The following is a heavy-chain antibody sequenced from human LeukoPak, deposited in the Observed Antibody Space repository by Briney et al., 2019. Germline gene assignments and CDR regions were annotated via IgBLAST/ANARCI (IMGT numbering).Heavy chain of an antibody. CDR2: IIPIFGTA. CDR1: GGTFSSYA. Sequence: GASVKVSCKASGGTFSSYAISWVRQAPGQGLEWMGRIIPIFGTANYAQKFQGRVTITTDESTSTAYMELSSLRSEDTAVCYCARESPIGGFDYWGRGTLVTVSS. V-gene: IGHV1-69*05. D-gene: IGHD2-15*01. CDR3: ARESPIGGFDY. J-gene: IGHJ4*02.